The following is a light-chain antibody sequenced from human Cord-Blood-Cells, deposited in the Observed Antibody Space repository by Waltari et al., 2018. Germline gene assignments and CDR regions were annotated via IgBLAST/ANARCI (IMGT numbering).Light chain of an antibody. CDR3: SSYAGSNNLV. J-gene: IGLJ3*02. CDR2: EFS. V-gene: IGLV2-8*01. CDR1: SSDGGGYNY. Sequence: QSALTQPPSASGSPGQSVTIPCPGTSSDGGGYNYVPWYQQHPGKAPNLMIYEFSKRPSGVPDRFSGSKSGNTASLTVSGLQAEDEADYYCSSYAGSNNLVFGGGTKLTVL.